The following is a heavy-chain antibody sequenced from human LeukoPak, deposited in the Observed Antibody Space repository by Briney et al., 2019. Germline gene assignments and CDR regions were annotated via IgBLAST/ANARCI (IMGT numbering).Heavy chain of an antibody. V-gene: IGHV3-48*02. CDR1: GFIFTVYG. CDR3: ARDLYSQTMDV. CDR2: IDGISGRT. J-gene: IGHJ6*02. D-gene: IGHD2-21*01. Sequence: GGSLILSCAASGFIFTVYGMNWVRQAPGKGLEWVSFIDGISGRTYYADSVKGRFTISRDNAKSSLSLHMNSLRDDDTGVYYCARDLYSQTMDVWGHGTTVTVSS.